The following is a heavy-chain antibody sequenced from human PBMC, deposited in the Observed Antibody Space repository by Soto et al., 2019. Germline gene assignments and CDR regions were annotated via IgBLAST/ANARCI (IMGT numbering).Heavy chain of an antibody. D-gene: IGHD3-22*01. CDR3: ARASYYYDSSGYYYFPVNWIDP. V-gene: IGHV1-69*13. CDR1: GGTFSSYA. J-gene: IGHJ5*02. Sequence: SVKVSCKASGGTFSSYAINWVRQAPGQGLEWMGGIIPIFDTANHAQKFQGRVTITADESTSTAYMELSSLRSEDTAVYYCARASYYYDSSGYYYFPVNWIDPWGQGTLVTVSS. CDR2: IIPIFDTA.